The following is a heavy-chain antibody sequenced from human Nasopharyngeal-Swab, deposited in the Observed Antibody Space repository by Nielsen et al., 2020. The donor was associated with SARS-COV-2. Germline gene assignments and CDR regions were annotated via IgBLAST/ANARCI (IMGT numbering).Heavy chain of an antibody. CDR3: ARDRVLWFGENWFDP. CDR2: IWYDGSNK. CDR1: RFTFSNYG. J-gene: IGHJ5*02. V-gene: IGHV3-33*01. D-gene: IGHD3-10*01. Sequence: GESLKISCAASRFTFSNYGMHWVRQAPGKGLEWVAVIWYDGSNKYYTDSVKGRFTISRDNSKNTVYLQMNSLRAEDTAVYYCARDRVLWFGENWFDPWGQGTLVTVSS.